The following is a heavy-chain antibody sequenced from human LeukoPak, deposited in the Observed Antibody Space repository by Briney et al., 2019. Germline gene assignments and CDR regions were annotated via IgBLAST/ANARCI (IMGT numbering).Heavy chain of an antibody. D-gene: IGHD2-15*01. CDR3: ARGYCSGGSCYSYYYYNYMDV. CDR2: INHSGST. Sequence: SETLSLTCAVYGGSFSGYYWSWIRQPPGKGLEWIGEINHSGSTNYNPSLKSRVTISVDTSKNQFSLKLSSVNAADTAVYYCARGYCSGGSCYSYYYYNYMDVWGKGTTVTVSS. J-gene: IGHJ6*03. V-gene: IGHV4-34*01. CDR1: GGSFSGYY.